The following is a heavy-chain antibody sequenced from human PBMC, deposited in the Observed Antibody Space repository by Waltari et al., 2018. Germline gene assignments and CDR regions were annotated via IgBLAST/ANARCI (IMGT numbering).Heavy chain of an antibody. V-gene: IGHV1-3*01. D-gene: IGHD3-3*01. J-gene: IGHJ6*02. CDR2: INAGNGNT. CDR3: ARDLRTIYGMDV. CDR1: GYTFTSYA. Sequence: QVQLVQSGAEVKKPRASVKVSCKASGYTFTSYAMHWLRQAPGQRLEWMGWINAGNGNTKYSQKFQGRVTITRDTSASTAYMELSSLRSEDTAVYYCARDLRTIYGMDVWGQGTTVTVSS.